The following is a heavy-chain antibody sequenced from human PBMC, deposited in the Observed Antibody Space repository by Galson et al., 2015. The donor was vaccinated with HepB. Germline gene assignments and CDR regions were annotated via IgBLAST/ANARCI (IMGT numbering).Heavy chain of an antibody. V-gene: IGHV3-23*01. J-gene: IGHJ2*01. D-gene: IGHD3-16*01. CDR1: GFTFSSYA. CDR2: ISGSGGST. Sequence: SLRLSCAASGFTFSSYAMSWVRQAPGKGLEWVSAISGSGGSTYYADSVKGRFTISRDNSKNTLYLQMNSLRAEDTAVYYCAKDWRGWGEKSYWYFDLWGRGTLVTVSS. CDR3: AKDWRGWGEKSYWYFDL.